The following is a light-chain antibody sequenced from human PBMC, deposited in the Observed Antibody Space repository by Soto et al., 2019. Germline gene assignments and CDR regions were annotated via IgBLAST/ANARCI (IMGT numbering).Light chain of an antibody. CDR3: QQYDNLPLT. V-gene: IGKV1-33*01. J-gene: IGKJ4*01. CDR1: QDISNY. CDR2: DAS. Sequence: DIQMTQSPSSLSASVGDRVTITCQASQDISNYLNWYQQKPGKAPKLLIYDASNLETEVPSRFSESGSGTDFTFTISSLQPEDIATYYCQQYDNLPLTFGGGTKVEIK.